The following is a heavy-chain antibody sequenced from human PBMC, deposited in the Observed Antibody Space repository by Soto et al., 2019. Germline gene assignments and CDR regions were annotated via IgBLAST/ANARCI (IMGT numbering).Heavy chain of an antibody. Sequence: QVHLVQSGAEVKKPGSSVKVSCNPSGGIFNSYGISWVRQGPGQGLQWMGGINPLLGSTNYAEKFQGRLTITADDSRRTVYMELNNLRPEDTATYFCAKIRGVVYTTWGQGTLVTVSS. CDR1: GGIFNSYG. V-gene: IGHV1-69*11. J-gene: IGHJ5*02. CDR3: AKIRGVVYTT. CDR2: INPLLGST. D-gene: IGHD2-15*01.